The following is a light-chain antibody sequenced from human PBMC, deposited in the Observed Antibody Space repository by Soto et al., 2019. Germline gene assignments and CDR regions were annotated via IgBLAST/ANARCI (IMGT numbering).Light chain of an antibody. CDR3: DLYGASPPT. J-gene: IGKJ1*01. V-gene: IGKV3-20*01. CDR1: QSVSSSD. Sequence: EVVLTQSPGTLSLSPGERATLSCRACQSVSSSDLAWYQQKPGQAPRLHISGASGRATSIPDRFSASGSGTDITLTISRLEPEDSAVFYCDLYGASPPTFGQGTKVEI. CDR2: GAS.